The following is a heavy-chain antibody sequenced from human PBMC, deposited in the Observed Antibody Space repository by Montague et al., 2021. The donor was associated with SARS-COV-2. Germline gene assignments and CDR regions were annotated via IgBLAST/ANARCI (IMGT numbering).Heavy chain of an antibody. CDR1: GFTFSTYA. CDR2: ICASGVRT. V-gene: IGHV3-23*01. D-gene: IGHD3-10*01. Sequence: SLRLSCAASGFTFSTYAMTWVRQAPGKGLEWVSSICASGVRTHYPDSVKGRFTISRDNSKITLHLQMSSLRAEDTAVYFCLNYHGSGSYGDFWGQGTLVTVSP. CDR3: LNYHGSGSYGDF. J-gene: IGHJ4*02.